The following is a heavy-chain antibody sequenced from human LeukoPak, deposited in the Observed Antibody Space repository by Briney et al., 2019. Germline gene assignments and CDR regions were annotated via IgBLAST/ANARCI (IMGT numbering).Heavy chain of an antibody. Sequence: ASVKVSCKASGYTFTSYAIQWVRQAPGQGLEWMGWISAYNGNTNYAQKLQGRVTMTTDTSTSTAYMELRSLRSDDTAVYYCARDRDIVGASYGPPTDYWGQGTLVTVSS. V-gene: IGHV1-18*04. CDR1: GYTFTSYA. CDR2: ISAYNGNT. J-gene: IGHJ4*02. D-gene: IGHD1-26*01. CDR3: ARDRDIVGASYGPPTDY.